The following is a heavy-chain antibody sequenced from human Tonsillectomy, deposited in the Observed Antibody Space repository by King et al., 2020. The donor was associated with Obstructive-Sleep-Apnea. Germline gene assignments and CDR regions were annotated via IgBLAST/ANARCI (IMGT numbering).Heavy chain of an antibody. J-gene: IGHJ6*02. CDR2: ISGGGTT. CDR3: AKERHPDAYNGLDV. Sequence: VQLVESGGGLVQPGGSLRLSCSASGFNFSTYGMSWVRQSPERGLAWVSSISGGGTTYYEPSVKGRFIVSRDNSKNTLYLEMNSLTADDTAIYYCAKERHPDAYNGLDVWGQGTTVTVSS. CDR1: GFNFSTYG. V-gene: IGHV3-23*04.